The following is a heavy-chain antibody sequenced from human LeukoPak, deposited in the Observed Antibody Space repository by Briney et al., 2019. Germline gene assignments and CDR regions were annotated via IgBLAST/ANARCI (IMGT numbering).Heavy chain of an antibody. CDR3: ARDQPGKPYYYYMDV. J-gene: IGHJ6*03. D-gene: IGHD7-27*01. V-gene: IGHV3-7*01. CDR2: IKQDGSEK. CDR1: GFTFSSYW. Sequence: GGSLRLSCAASGFTFSSYWMSWVRQAPGKGLEWVANIKQDGSEKYYVDSVKGRFTISRDNAKNSLYLQMNSLRAEDTAVYYCARDQPGKPYYYYMDVWGKGTTVTVSS.